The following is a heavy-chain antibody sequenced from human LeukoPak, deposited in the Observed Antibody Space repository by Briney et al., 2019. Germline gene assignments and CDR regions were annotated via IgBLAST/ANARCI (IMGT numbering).Heavy chain of an antibody. CDR2: IWYDGSNK. V-gene: IGHV3-33*08. J-gene: IGHJ6*03. Sequence: SGGSLRLSCAASGFTFSSYGMHWVRQAPGKGLEWVAVIWYDGSNKYYADSVKGRFTISRDNSKDTLYLQMNSLRAEDTAVYYCARGRYGGNSLPRQGSPPNPKYYYYMDVWGKGTTVTVSS. CDR3: ARGRYGGNSLPRQGSPPNPKYYYYMDV. D-gene: IGHD4-23*01. CDR1: GFTFSSYG.